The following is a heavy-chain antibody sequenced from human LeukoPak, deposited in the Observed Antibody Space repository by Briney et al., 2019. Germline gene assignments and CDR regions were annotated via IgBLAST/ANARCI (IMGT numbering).Heavy chain of an antibody. CDR2: VSQSGST. V-gene: IGHV4-38-2*02. J-gene: IGHJ6*03. CDR3: AREPMILREFDYYYYYMDV. CDR1: GYSLRNGYH. D-gene: IGHD3-16*01. Sequence: SETLSLTCTVSGYSLRNGYHWAWFRQPPGKGLEWIGSVSQSGSTYDNPSLKSRVTMSMDTSKNQFSVKMRAVTAADTAVYYCAREPMILREFDYYYYYMDVWGKGTTVTISS.